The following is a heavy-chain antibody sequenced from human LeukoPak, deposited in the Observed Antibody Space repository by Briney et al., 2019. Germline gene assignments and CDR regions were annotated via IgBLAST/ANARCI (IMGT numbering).Heavy chain of an antibody. D-gene: IGHD3-22*01. CDR2: IYYSGST. V-gene: IGHV4-59*01. CDR1: GGSISSYY. Sequence: PSETLCLTCTVSGGSISSYYWSWIRQPPGKGLEWIGYIYYSGSTNYNPSLKSRVTISVDTSKNQFSLKLSSVTAADTAVYYCARGGGVTYYDSTGYLWYFDYWGQGTLVPVSS. CDR3: ARGGGVTYYDSTGYLWYFDY. J-gene: IGHJ4*02.